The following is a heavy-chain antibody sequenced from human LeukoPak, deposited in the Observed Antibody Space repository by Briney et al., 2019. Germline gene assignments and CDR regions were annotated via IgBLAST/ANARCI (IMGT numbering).Heavy chain of an antibody. CDR2: IWYDGSNK. J-gene: IGHJ3*02. CDR3: AREYLGAFDI. Sequence: PGGSLRLSCAASGFTFSSDGMHGVRQAPGKGREWVAVIWYDGSNKYYADSVKGRFTISRDNSKNTLYLQMNSLRAEDTAVYYCAREYLGAFDIWGQGTMVTVSS. CDR1: GFTFSSDG. D-gene: IGHD3-16*01. V-gene: IGHV3-33*01.